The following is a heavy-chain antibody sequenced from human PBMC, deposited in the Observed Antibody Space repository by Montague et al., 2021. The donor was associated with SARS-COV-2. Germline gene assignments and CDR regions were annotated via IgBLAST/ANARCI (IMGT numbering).Heavy chain of an antibody. V-gene: IGHV6-1*01. J-gene: IGHJ4*02. Sequence: CAISGDSVSRNSPTWNWHRQPPSRALESLGRTYFRSMWKSDYARSLQSIIAINPDTSKNQFSLPLRSVTPEDTALYHCVRGIEAAGSCDYWGQGTLVTVSS. D-gene: IGHD6-13*01. CDR3: VRGIEAAGSCDY. CDR2: TYFRSMWKS. CDR1: GDSVSRNSPT.